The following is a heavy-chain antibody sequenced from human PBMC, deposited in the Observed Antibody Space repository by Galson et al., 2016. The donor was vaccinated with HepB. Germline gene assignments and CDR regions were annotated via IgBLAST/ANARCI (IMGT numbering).Heavy chain of an antibody. CDR3: ARGRNSAFDY. CDR2: TYYRSRWFS. CDR1: GDSVSADMVA. V-gene: IGHV6-1*01. D-gene: IGHD1-7*01. J-gene: IGHJ4*02. Sequence: CAISGDSVSADMVAWNWIRQSPSRGLEWLGRTYYRSRWFSDYAESVQGRITINPDTSNNHFSLQLNSGTPDDTAIYFCARGRNSAFDYWGQGILVTVSS.